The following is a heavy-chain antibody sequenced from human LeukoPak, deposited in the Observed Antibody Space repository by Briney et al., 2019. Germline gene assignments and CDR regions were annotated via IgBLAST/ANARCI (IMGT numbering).Heavy chain of an antibody. J-gene: IGHJ6*03. CDR1: GYNMNSFE. CDR3: ARFDYVYNSHWRDSFDRNYYMDV. V-gene: IGHV3-48*03. D-gene: IGHD1-20*01. Sequence: PGVSLRLPCQPWGYNMNSFEMNGARRARGKGVEWVSCFSSSGSPILYADSVKGGFPLSRDNPKNALFLQIHSVRPEDRATYFCARFDYVYNSHWRDSFDRNYYMDVWGKGTTVTVSS. CDR2: FSSSGSPI.